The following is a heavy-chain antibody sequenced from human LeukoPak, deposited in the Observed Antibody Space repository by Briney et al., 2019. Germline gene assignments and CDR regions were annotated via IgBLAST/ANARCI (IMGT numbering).Heavy chain of an antibody. CDR2: IRYDGSNK. CDR3: ARTRYYDFWSGISN. CDR1: GFTFSSYG. Sequence: PGGSLRLSCAASGFTFSSYGMHWVGQAPGKGLEWVAFIRYDGSNKYYADSVKGRFTIPRDNSKNTLYLQMNSLRAEDTAVYYCARTRYYDFWSGISNWGQGTMVTVSS. D-gene: IGHD3-3*01. J-gene: IGHJ3*01. V-gene: IGHV3-30*02.